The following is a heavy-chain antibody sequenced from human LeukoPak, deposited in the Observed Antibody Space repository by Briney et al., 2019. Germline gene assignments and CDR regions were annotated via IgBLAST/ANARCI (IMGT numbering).Heavy chain of an antibody. D-gene: IGHD2-15*01. V-gene: IGHV3-33*01. Sequence: GRSLRLSCAASEFSFSSYGMHWVRQAPGKGLEWVAVIWFDGSNRYYADSVKGRFTIYRDNSKNTLTLQMNGLRAEDTAMYYCARDPAAASRGFGMDVWGQGTTVTVSS. J-gene: IGHJ6*02. CDR2: IWFDGSNR. CDR1: EFSFSSYG. CDR3: ARDPAAASRGFGMDV.